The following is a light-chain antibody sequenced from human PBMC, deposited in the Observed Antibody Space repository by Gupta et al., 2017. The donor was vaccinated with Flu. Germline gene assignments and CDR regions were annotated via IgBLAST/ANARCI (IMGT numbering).Light chain of an antibody. Sequence: GSLSLSPGKRATLSCSASQSVSSHFLAWYQQKPGQAPRLLIYGASSGTASIPGWCGSGESGTVFTLTIRRLEPEDVAVYYYQQYGCSPYTFGQGTKVEIK. CDR2: GAS. CDR1: QSVSSHF. J-gene: IGKJ1*01. CDR3: QQYGCSPYT. V-gene: IGKV3-20*01.